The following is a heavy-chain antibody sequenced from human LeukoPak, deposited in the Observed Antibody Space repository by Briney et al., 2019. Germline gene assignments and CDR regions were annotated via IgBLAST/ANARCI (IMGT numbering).Heavy chain of an antibody. CDR2: FDPEDGET. V-gene: IGHV1-24*01. D-gene: IGHD3-22*01. CDR1: GYTLTELS. J-gene: IGHJ5*02. CDR3: VREMGNDYYDSVNWFDP. Sequence: ASVKVSCKVSGYTLTELSMHWVRQAPGKGLEWMGGFDPEDGETIYAQKFQGRVTMTEDTSTDTAYMELSSLRSDDTAVYYCVREMGNDYYDSVNWFDPWGQGTLVTVSS.